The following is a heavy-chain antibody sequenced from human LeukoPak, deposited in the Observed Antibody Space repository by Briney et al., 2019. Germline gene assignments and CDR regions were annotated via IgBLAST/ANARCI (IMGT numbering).Heavy chain of an antibody. CDR1: GYSISSGYY. V-gene: IGHV4-38-2*02. J-gene: IGHJ4*02. CDR2: ISHSGSP. D-gene: IGHD3-16*02. CDR3: AREGRENIAIGVD. Sequence: SETLSLTCTVSGYSISSGYYWGWLRQTPGRGLEWIASISHSGSPYYNPSLKSRVTISEDLSRNVFSLTLNSVTAVDAAVYYCAREGRENIAIGVDWGQGALVTVSS.